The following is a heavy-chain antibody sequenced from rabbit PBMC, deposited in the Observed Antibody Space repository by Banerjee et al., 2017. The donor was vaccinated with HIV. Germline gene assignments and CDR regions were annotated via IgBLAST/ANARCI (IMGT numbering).Heavy chain of an antibody. V-gene: IGHV1S47*01. CDR3: VRDRYASSSGDYGMDL. CDR2: IDPVFGST. CDR1: GFDFSSYG. Sequence: QEQLVESGGGLVQPGGSLKLSCKASGFDFSSYGVNWVRQAPGKGLEWIGYIDPVFGSTYYASWVNGRFTISSHNAQNTLYLQLNSLTAADTATYFCVRDRYASSSGDYGMDLWGPGTLVTVS. D-gene: IGHD1-1*01. J-gene: IGHJ6*01.